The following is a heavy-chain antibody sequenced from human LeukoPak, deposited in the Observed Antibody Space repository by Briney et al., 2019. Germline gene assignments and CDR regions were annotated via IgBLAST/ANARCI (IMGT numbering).Heavy chain of an antibody. CDR1: GGSISSYY. Sequence: PSETLSLTCTVSGGSISSYYWSWIRQPPGKGLEGIGYIYYSGSTNYNPSLKSRVTISVDTSKNQFSLKLSSVTAAATAVYYCARSTHDSDYYYYGMDVWGQGTTVTVSS. CDR2: IYYSGST. CDR3: ARSTHDSDYYYYGMDV. V-gene: IGHV4-59*01. J-gene: IGHJ6*02. D-gene: IGHD3-22*01.